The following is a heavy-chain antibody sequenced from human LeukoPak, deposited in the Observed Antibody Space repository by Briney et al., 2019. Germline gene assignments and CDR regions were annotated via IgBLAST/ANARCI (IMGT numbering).Heavy chain of an antibody. CDR2: IHPSTGNP. CDR3: ARAFQSLGGLSLPDY. Sequence: KPGASVKVSCKASGYTFTNYAMNWVRQAPGQGLEWMGWIHPSTGNPTYAQGFTGRFVFSLDTSVSTTYLQISSLKAEDTAVYFCARAFQSLGGLSLPDYWGQGTLVTVSS. CDR1: GYTFTNYA. V-gene: IGHV7-4-1*02. J-gene: IGHJ4*02. D-gene: IGHD3-16*02.